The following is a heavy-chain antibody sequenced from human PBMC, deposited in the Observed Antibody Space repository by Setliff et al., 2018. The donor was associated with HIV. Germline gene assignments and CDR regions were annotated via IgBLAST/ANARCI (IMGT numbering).Heavy chain of an antibody. J-gene: IGHJ4*02. CDR3: ARAKAIGDILTGYSGYYFDY. CDR1: GFTLSSYS. D-gene: IGHD3-9*01. V-gene: IGHV3-21*01. Sequence: PGGSLRLSCAASGFTLSSYSMNWVRQAPGKGLEWVSSISSSSSYIYYADSVKGRFTISRDNAKNSLYLQMNSLRAEDTAVYYCARAKAIGDILTGYSGYYFDYWGQGTLVTVSS. CDR2: ISSSSSYI.